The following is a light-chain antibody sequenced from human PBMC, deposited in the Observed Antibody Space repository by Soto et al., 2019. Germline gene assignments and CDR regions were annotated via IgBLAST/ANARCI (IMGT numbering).Light chain of an antibody. CDR2: EDS. V-gene: IGLV2-14*01. Sequence: QSVLTQPASVSGSPGQSITISCTGTSSDVGGYNFVSWYQQHPGKAPKLMIYEDSNRPSGVSNRFSGSKSGNTASLTISGLHAEDEADYYCSSYINSSTLVFGGGTQLTVL. CDR1: SSDVGGYNF. CDR3: SSYINSSTLV. J-gene: IGLJ3*02.